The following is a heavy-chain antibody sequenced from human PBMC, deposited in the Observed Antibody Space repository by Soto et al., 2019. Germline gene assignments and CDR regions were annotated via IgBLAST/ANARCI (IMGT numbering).Heavy chain of an antibody. CDR1: GYTFSEHG. Sequence: QIQLVQSGPEVKKPGASVRVSCKASGYTFSEHGFSWVRQGPGQGLEWLGWISAYTGVTDYAHKFQGRLTLTPDTSTSTAYMELRILRSDDTAVYYCAKDRPRLTQQFNGVSWGQGTLVTVSS. CDR2: ISAYTGVT. CDR3: AKDRPRLTQQFNGVS. J-gene: IGHJ5*02. D-gene: IGHD2-8*01. V-gene: IGHV1-18*01.